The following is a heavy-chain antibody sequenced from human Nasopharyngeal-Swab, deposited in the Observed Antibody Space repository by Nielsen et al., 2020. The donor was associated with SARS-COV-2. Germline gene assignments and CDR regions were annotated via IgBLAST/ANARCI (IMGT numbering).Heavy chain of an antibody. CDR1: GFTFDDYA. CDR3: AAYGSGSYYTL. D-gene: IGHD3-10*01. V-gene: IGHV3-9*01. CDR2: ISWNSGSI. J-gene: IGHJ4*02. Sequence: GGPLRLSCAASGFTFDDYAMHWVRQAPGKGLEWVSGISWNSGSIGYADSVKGRFTISRDNAKNSLYLQMNSLRAEDTALYYCAAYGSGSYYTLWGQGTLVTVSS.